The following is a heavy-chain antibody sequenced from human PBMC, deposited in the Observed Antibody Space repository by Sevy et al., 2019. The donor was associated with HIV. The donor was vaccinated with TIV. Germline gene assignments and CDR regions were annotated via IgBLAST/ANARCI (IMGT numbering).Heavy chain of an antibody. V-gene: IGHV4-31*03. J-gene: IGHJ6*02. CDR2: IYYSGST. Sequence: SETLSLTCTVSGGSISSGGYYWSWIRQHPGKGLEWIGYIYYSGSTYYNPSLKSRVTISVDTSKNQFSLKLSSVTAADTAVYYCVRDGPTYYDSSGYTGLYGMDVWGQGTTVTVSS. D-gene: IGHD3-22*01. CDR3: VRDGPTYYDSSGYTGLYGMDV. CDR1: GGSISSGGYY.